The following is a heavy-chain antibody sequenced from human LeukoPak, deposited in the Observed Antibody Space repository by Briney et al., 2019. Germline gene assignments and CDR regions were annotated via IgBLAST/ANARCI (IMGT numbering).Heavy chain of an antibody. V-gene: IGHV3-30*04. J-gene: IGHJ4*02. CDR2: ISYDGSNK. CDR3: ARQFTMIVVAFDY. CDR1: GFTFSSYA. D-gene: IGHD3-22*01. Sequence: GGSLRLSCAASGFTFSSYAMHWVRQAPGKGLEGVAVISYDGSNKYYADSVKGRFTISRDNSKNTLYLQMNSLRAEDTAVYYCARQFTMIVVAFDYWGQGTLVTVSS.